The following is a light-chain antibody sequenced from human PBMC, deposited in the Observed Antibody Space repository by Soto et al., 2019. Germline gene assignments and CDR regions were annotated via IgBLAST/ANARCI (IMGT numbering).Light chain of an antibody. CDR3: AAWDDSLNAAV. Sequence: QAVVTQPPSASGTPGQRVTISCSGSSSNIAGNIVNWYQHLPGAAPKLLIYSNNQRPSGVPDRFSGSKSGTSASLAISGLQSEDEADYYCAAWDDSLNAAVFGGGTKLTVL. V-gene: IGLV1-44*01. J-gene: IGLJ2*01. CDR2: SNN. CDR1: SSNIAGNI.